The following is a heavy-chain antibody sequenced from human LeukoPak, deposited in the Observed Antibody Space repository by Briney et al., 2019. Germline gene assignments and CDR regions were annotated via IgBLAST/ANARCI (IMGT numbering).Heavy chain of an antibody. V-gene: IGHV6-1*01. D-gene: IGHD4-11*01. Sequence: SQTLSLTCAISGGSVSSNTATWNWIRQSPSRGLEWLGRTYYRSNWYYDYAVSVRSRITINPDTPQNQFSLQLNSVTPEDTAVYYCARDKAVIGARGAFDMWGQGTTVTVSS. CDR2: TYYRSNWYY. J-gene: IGHJ3*02. CDR1: GGSVSSNTAT. CDR3: ARDKAVIGARGAFDM.